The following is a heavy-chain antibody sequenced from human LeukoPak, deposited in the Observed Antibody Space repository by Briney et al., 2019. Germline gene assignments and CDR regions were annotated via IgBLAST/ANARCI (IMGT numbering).Heavy chain of an antibody. Sequence: GGSLRLSCAASGFTFSSYAMSWVRQAPGKGLEWVGRIKSKTDGGTTDYAAPVKGRFTISRDDSKNTLYLQMNSLKTEDTAVYYCTTAGYYYGMDVWGQGTTVTVSS. J-gene: IGHJ6*02. CDR1: GFTFSSYA. CDR3: TTAGYYYGMDV. V-gene: IGHV3-15*01. D-gene: IGHD3-10*01. CDR2: IKSKTDGGTT.